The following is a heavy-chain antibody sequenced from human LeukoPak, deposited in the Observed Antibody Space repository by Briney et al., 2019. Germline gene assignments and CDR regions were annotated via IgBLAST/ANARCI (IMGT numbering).Heavy chain of an antibody. CDR1: GFTFSDYY. CDR2: ISSSGSTV. Sequence: GGSLRLSCAASGFTFSDYYMNWVRQAPGKGLELVSYISSSGSTVHYVDSVKGRFTISRDNAKNSLYLQMNSLRAEDTAVYYCARDRSGGLVRLTDYWGQGTLVTVSS. CDR3: ARDRSGGLVRLTDY. V-gene: IGHV3-11*01. D-gene: IGHD3-10*01. J-gene: IGHJ4*02.